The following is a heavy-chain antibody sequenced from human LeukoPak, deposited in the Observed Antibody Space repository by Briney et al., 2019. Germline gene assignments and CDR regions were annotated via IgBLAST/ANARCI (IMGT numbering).Heavy chain of an antibody. CDR1: GFPVSSNY. CDR2: LYAGGST. J-gene: IGHJ4*02. V-gene: IGHV3-66*01. CDR3: ARDPSDGTKAFDD. Sequence: GGSLRLSCAASGFPVSSNYMTWVRQAPGKGLQGVSVLYAGGSTYYTDSVKGRFTISRDDSKNTLYLQMNSLRDEDTAVYYCARDPSDGTKAFDDWGQGTLVTVSS.